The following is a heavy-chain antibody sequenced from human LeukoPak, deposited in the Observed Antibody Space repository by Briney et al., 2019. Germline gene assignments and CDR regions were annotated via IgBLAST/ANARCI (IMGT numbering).Heavy chain of an antibody. CDR1: GFTFSSYA. CDR2: ISYDGSNK. D-gene: IGHD5-24*01. Sequence: PGGSLRLSCAASGFTFSSYAMHWVRQAPGKGLEWVAVISYDGSNKYYADSVKGRFTISRDNSKNTLYLQMNSLRAEDTAVYYCAREMMATLFGGFDYWGQGTLVTVSS. CDR3: AREMMATLFGGFDY. J-gene: IGHJ4*02. V-gene: IGHV3-30-3*01.